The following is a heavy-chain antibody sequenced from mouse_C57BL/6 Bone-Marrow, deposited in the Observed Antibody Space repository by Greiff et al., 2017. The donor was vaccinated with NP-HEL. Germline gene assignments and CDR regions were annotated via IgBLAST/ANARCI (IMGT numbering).Heavy chain of an antibody. Sequence: EVQLVESGEGLVKPGGSLKLSCAASGFTFSSYAMSWVRQTPEKRLEWVATISDGGSYTYYPDNVKGRFTISRDNAKNNLYLQMSHLKSEDTAMYYCARDSKVTTRFFAYWGQGTLVTVSA. V-gene: IGHV5-4*01. D-gene: IGHD2-3*01. J-gene: IGHJ3*01. CDR1: GFTFSSYA. CDR2: ISDGGSYT. CDR3: ARDSKVTTRFFAY.